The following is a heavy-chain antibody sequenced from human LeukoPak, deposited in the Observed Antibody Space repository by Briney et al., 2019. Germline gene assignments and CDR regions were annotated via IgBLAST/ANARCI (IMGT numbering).Heavy chain of an antibody. CDR1: GYTFTGYS. CDR2: ISPHSGVT. J-gene: IGHJ4*02. Sequence: ASVKVSCKASGYTFTGYSMHWVRQALGQGLEWMGWISPHSGVTNFAQKFQGRVTMTWDTSISTAYMELSRLTSDDTAVYYCARELRGSGYDLFDYWGQGTLVTVSS. D-gene: IGHD5-12*01. V-gene: IGHV1-2*02. CDR3: ARELRGSGYDLFDY.